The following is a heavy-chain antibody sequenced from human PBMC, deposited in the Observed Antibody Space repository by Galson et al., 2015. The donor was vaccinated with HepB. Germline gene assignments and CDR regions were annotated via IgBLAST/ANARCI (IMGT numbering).Heavy chain of an antibody. CDR1: GFSVSNFA. J-gene: IGHJ4*02. V-gene: IGHV3-30*04. D-gene: IGHD1-26*01. Sequence: SLRLTCAGSGFSVSNFAMNWVRQAPGKGLEWVAVISFHGSEIYYADSVRGRFTISRDNSKDTLYLQMNSLTSEDTAVYYCARDPTVGFPDYFDYWGQGTLVTVSS. CDR3: ARDPTVGFPDYFDY. CDR2: ISFHGSEI.